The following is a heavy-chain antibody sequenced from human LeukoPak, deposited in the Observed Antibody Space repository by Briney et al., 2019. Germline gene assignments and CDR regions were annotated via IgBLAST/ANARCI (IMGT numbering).Heavy chain of an antibody. CDR1: GYTFTSYA. CDR2: INTNTGNP. V-gene: IGHV7-4-1*02. CDR3: ARGRGAARESSGGVAYYFDY. J-gene: IGHJ4*02. D-gene: IGHD6-6*01. Sequence: ASVKVSCKASGYTFTSYAMNWVRQAPGQGLEWTGWINTNTGNPTYAQGFTGRFVFSLDTSVSTAYLQISSLKAEDTAVYYCARGRGAARESSGGVAYYFDYWGQGTLVTVSS.